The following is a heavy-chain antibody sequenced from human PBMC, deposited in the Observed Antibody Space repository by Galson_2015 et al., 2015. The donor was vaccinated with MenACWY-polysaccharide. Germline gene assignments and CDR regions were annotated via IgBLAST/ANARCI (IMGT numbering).Heavy chain of an antibody. CDR2: IYHSGST. Sequence: SETLSLTCAVSGYSISSGYYWGWIRQPPGKGLEWIGSIYHSGSTYYNPSLKSRVTIAVDTSKNQFSLKLSSVTAADTAVYYCRRVEKYSGSYYILHWGQGTLVTVSS. CDR1: GYSISSGYY. J-gene: IGHJ4*02. CDR3: RRVEKYSGSYYILH. D-gene: IGHD1-26*01. V-gene: IGHV4-38-2*01.